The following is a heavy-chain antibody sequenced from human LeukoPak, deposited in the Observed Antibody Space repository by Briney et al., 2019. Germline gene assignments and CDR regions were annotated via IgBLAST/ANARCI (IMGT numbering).Heavy chain of an antibody. D-gene: IGHD6-13*01. CDR3: ARQRAYNSSSWYPFDY. CDR1: GGSFSGYY. J-gene: IGHJ4*02. CDR2: INHSGST. V-gene: IGHV4-34*01. Sequence: SETLSLTCAVYGGSFSGYYWSWIRQPPGKGLEWIEEINHSGSTNYNPSLKSRVTISVDTSKNQFSLKLSSVTAADTAVYYCARQRAYNSSSWYPFDYWGQGTLVTVSS.